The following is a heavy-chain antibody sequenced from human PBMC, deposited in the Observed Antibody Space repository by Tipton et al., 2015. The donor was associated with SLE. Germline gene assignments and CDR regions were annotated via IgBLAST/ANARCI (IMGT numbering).Heavy chain of an antibody. CDR1: GGSISSYY. D-gene: IGHD1-26*01. CDR3: ARAGRGWYFDL. Sequence: TLSLTCTVSGGSISSYYWSWIRQPPGKGLEWIGYIYYSGGTNYNPSLKSRVTISVDTSKKQFSLQLNSVTPEDTAVYYCARAGRGWYFDLWGRGTLVTVSS. J-gene: IGHJ2*01. CDR2: IYYSGGT. V-gene: IGHV4-59*12.